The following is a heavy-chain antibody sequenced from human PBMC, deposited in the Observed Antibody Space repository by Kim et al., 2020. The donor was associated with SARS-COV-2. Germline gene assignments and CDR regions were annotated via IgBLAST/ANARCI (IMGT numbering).Heavy chain of an antibody. V-gene: IGHV3-11*06. D-gene: IGHD3-10*01. Sequence: GGSLRLSCAASGFTFSDYYMSWIRQAPGKGLEWVSYISSSSSYTNYADSVKGRFTMSRDNAKNSLYLQMNSLRAEDTAVYYCARAASKISSMVALDYWGQGTLVTVSS. J-gene: IGHJ4*02. CDR2: ISSSSSYT. CDR3: ARAASKISSMVALDY. CDR1: GFTFSDYY.